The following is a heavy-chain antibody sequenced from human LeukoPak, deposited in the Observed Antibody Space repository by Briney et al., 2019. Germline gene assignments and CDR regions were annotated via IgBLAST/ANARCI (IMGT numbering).Heavy chain of an antibody. J-gene: IGHJ5*02. D-gene: IGHD1-26*01. CDR1: GGSISGYY. CDR3: ARDAGSGSYFSDH. V-gene: IGHV4-59*12. CDR2: IYYSGNT. Sequence: PSETLSLACTVSGGSISGYYWSWIRQPPGKGLEWIGYIYYSGNTNYNPSLKSRVTISVDTSKNQFSLKLTSVTAADTAVYYCARDAGSGSYFSDHWGQGTLVTVSS.